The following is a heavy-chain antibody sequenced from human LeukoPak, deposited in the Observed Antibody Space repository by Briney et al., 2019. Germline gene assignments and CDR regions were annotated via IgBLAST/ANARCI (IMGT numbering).Heavy chain of an antibody. J-gene: IGHJ6*02. CDR2: INPSGGST. Sequence: ASVKVSCKASGYTFTSYYMHWVRQAPGQGLEWMGIINPSGGSTSYAQKFQGRVTMTRDTSTSTVHMELSSLRSEDTAVYYCARDLEQWLVRNGMDVWGQGTTVTVSS. D-gene: IGHD6-19*01. CDR3: ARDLEQWLVRNGMDV. V-gene: IGHV1-46*01. CDR1: GYTFTSYY.